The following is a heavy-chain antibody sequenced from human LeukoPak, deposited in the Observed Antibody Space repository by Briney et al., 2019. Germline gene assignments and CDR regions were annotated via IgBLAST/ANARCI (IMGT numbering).Heavy chain of an antibody. D-gene: IGHD2-2*01. Sequence: GSLRLSCAASGFTFSSYAMSWVRQAPGKGLEWVSAISGSGGSTYYADSVKGRFTISRDNSKNTLYLQMNSLRAEDTAVYYCAKPAAGCSSTSCYVRYWGQGTLVTVSS. CDR3: AKPAAGCSSTSCYVRY. CDR1: GFTFSSYA. CDR2: ISGSGGST. J-gene: IGHJ4*02. V-gene: IGHV3-23*01.